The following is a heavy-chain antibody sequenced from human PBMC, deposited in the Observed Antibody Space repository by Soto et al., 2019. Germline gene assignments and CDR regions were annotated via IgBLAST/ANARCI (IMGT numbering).Heavy chain of an antibody. V-gene: IGHV3-23*01. CDR2: HSGGGGST. J-gene: IGHJ4*02. Sequence: GSLRLSCAASGFSFSDSAMNWVRQAAGKGLEWVSSHSGGGGSTYYADSVKGRFTISRDNSNKMVFLQMNSLTVEDTAVYYCAKTSRSTDLDYWGQGTQVTAPQ. CDR1: GFSFSDSA. CDR3: AKTSRSTDLDY.